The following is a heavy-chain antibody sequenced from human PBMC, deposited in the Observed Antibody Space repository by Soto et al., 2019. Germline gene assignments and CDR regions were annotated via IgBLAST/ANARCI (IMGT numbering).Heavy chain of an antibody. D-gene: IGHD6-19*01. V-gene: IGHV1-46*01. Sequence: GASVKVACKASGYTFTSYYMHWVRQAPGQGLEWMGIINPSGGSTSYAQKFQGRVTMTRDTSTSTVYMELSSLRSEDTAVYYCARVYSSGWPHNAFDIWGQGTMVTVSS. J-gene: IGHJ3*02. CDR2: INPSGGST. CDR3: ARVYSSGWPHNAFDI. CDR1: GYTFTSYY.